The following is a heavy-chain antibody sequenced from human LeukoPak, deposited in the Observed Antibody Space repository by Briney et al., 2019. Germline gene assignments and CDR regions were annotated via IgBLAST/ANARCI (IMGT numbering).Heavy chain of an antibody. D-gene: IGHD5-18*01. CDR1: GGSLSSYY. CDR2: IYYSGST. Sequence: PSETLSLTCTVSGGSLSSYYWSWIRQPPGKGLEGIGDIYYSGSTNYNPSLKSRVTISVDTSKNQFSLKLSSVTAEDTAVYYCARRGYSYGFYFDYWGQGTLVTVSS. CDR3: ARRGYSYGFYFDY. J-gene: IGHJ4*02. V-gene: IGHV4-59*01.